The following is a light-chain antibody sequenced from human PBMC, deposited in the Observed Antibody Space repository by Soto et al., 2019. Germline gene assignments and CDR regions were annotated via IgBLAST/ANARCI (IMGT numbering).Light chain of an antibody. Sequence: DIQMTQSPSSLSASVGDRVTITCRASQIISGYLNWFQQKPAKAPNLLVYHTSKLQSGVPPRFSGSEPGTDFTLTISSRQPEDFANYYCHKSYSATPTFGQGTKLHIK. J-gene: IGKJ2*01. CDR3: HKSYSATPT. CDR1: QIISGY. V-gene: IGKV1-39*01. CDR2: HTS.